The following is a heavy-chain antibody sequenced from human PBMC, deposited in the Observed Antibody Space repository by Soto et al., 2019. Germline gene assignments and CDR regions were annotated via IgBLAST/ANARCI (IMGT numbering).Heavy chain of an antibody. D-gene: IGHD2-21*02. V-gene: IGHV1-69*13. Sequence: SVKVSCKASGGTFSSYAFSWVRQAPGQGLEWMGGIIPIFGRANYAQKFQGRVTITADESTSTGYMELSSLRPEDTAVYYCARSIVVVTALDYWGQGTLVTVSS. CDR3: ARSIVVVTALDY. CDR1: GGTFSSYA. CDR2: IIPIFGRA. J-gene: IGHJ4*02.